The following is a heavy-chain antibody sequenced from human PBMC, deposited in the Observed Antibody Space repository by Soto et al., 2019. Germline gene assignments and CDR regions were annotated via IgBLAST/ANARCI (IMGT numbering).Heavy chain of an antibody. V-gene: IGHV4-39*02. J-gene: IGHJ4*02. CDR1: GGPISTSRNY. Sequence: HLQLQEPGPGLVKPSETLSLTCTVSGGPISTSRNYWGWIRQSPGKGLEWIGSMTYGGGTAYYNSSLKSRVTISVDPSRNHCSLRLSSLTAEDTAVYYCVSSSNGACNDWGQGSVVTVSS. CDR2: MTYGGGTA. D-gene: IGHD2-2*01. CDR3: VSSSNGACND.